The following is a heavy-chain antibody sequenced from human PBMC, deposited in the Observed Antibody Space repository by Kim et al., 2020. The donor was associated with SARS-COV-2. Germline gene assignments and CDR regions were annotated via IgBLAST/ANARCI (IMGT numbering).Heavy chain of an antibody. J-gene: IGHJ6*02. D-gene: IGHD2-21*02. CDR3: PSDLGDYCACDCYSRV. Sequence: GGSLRLSCAASGFTFSNAWMNWVRQAPGKGLGWVGRIKSKPKGGTQGSGAPGKGELPIPRDDSKKPQYLQMTSLKTEDTAVYYCPSDLGDYCACDCYSRVWGQGTTVTVSS. CDR1: GFTFSNAW. CDR2: IKSKPKGGTQ. V-gene: IGHV3-15*01.